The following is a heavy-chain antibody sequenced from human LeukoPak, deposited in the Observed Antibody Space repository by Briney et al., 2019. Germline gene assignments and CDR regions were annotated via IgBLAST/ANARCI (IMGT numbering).Heavy chain of an antibody. D-gene: IGHD3-22*01. CDR3: ARANDGYGYYDSSGYYDYFDY. V-gene: IGHV4-39*07. J-gene: IGHJ4*02. CDR1: GGSISSNSYY. CDR2: IYYSGST. Sequence: SETLSLTCTVSGGSISSNSYYWGWIRQPPGKGLEWIGSIYYSGSTYYNPSLKTRVTISLDTSKNQFSLKLSSVTAADTAVYYCARANDGYGYYDSSGYYDYFDYWGQGTLVTVSS.